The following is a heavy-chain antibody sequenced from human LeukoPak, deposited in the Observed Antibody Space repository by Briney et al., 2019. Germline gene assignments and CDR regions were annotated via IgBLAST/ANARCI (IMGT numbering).Heavy chain of an antibody. J-gene: IGHJ4*02. CDR3: ARAGSYGLFLDY. CDR2: ISYDGSNK. Sequence: PGRSLRLSCAASGFTFSSYAMHWVRRAPGKGLEWVAVISYDGSNKYYADSVKGRFTISRDNSKNTLYLQMNSLRAEDTAVYYCARAGSYGLFLDYWGQGTLVTVSS. V-gene: IGHV3-30-3*01. D-gene: IGHD5-18*01. CDR1: GFTFSSYA.